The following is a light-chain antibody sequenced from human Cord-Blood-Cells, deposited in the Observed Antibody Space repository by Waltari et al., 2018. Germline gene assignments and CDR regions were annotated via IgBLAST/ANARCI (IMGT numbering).Light chain of an antibody. CDR1: SSDVGCYNY. CDR3: RSYTSSSTCV. V-gene: IGLV2-14*01. CDR2: DVS. J-gene: IGLJ1*01. Sequence: QSALTQPASVSGSPGQSLTISCTGTSSDVGCYNYVSWYQQHPGTAPRVMIYDVSKRPSGVATRFSRAKSGNQASLTLPGLQAEDEADYYCRSYTSSSTCVFGTGTKVTVL.